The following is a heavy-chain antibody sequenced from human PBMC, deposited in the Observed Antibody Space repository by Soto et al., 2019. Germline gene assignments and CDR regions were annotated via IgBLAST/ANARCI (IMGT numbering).Heavy chain of an antibody. J-gene: IGHJ5*02. D-gene: IGHD1-26*01. CDR1: GGSIDSQY. Sequence: PLETLSLTGTVSGGSIDSQYWSWIRQPPGKGLEWIGYLSYSGSTNYTPSRKSRVTMSVDTSKNQVSLKLSSGAAAYTAVHYCMRDGRYCGTGTCYRIHWFDPWRQGTRVTVAS. V-gene: IGHV4-59*11. CDR2: LSYSGST. CDR3: MRDGRYCGTGTCYRIHWFDP.